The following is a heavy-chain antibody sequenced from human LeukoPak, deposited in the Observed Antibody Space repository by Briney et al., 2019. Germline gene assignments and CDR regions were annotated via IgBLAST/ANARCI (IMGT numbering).Heavy chain of an antibody. CDR3: AKEWTSMTYFDY. J-gene: IGHJ4*02. Sequence: GGSLRLSCAASGFSLSSYSMNWVRQAPGKGLEWVSSISSSSSYIYYADSVKGRFTISRDNAKNSLYLQMNSLRAEDTAVYYCAKEWTSMTYFDYWGQGTLVTVSS. D-gene: IGHD2/OR15-2a*01. V-gene: IGHV3-21*04. CDR2: ISSSSSYI. CDR1: GFSLSSYS.